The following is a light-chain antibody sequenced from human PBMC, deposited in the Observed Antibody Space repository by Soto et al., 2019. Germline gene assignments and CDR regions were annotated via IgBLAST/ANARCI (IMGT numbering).Light chain of an antibody. V-gene: IGKV1-39*01. J-gene: IGKJ4*01. CDR3: QQSYGTPLT. CDR1: QSISNY. Sequence: DMEMTQSPSSLSASVGDRVTITCRASQSISNYLNWYQHKPGKVPKLLIYAASSLQSGVPTRFSGSWSGTDFPLTINRLQPEDFATYYCQQSYGTPLTFGGGTKIEIK. CDR2: AAS.